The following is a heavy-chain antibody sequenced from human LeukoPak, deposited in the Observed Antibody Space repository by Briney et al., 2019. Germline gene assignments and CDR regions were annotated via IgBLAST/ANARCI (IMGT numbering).Heavy chain of an antibody. CDR2: ISGSGGST. V-gene: IGHV3-23*01. CDR1: GFTFSSYG. J-gene: IGHJ4*02. Sequence: PGGSLRLSCAASGFTFSSYGMSWVRQAPGKGLEWVSAISGSGGSTYYADSVKGRFTISRDNSKNTLYLQMNSLRAEDTAVYYCARESRRQYYYDSSGQDYWGQGTLVTVSS. CDR3: ARESRRQYYYDSSGQDY. D-gene: IGHD3-22*01.